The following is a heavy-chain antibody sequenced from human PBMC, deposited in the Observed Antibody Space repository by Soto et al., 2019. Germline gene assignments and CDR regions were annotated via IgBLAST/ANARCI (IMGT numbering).Heavy chain of an antibody. CDR2: LDYSGTT. D-gene: IGHD6-6*01. Sequence: QVQLQESGPGLVKPSETLSLICTVSGGSISSYYWNWIRQSPGKGLEWIASLDYSGTTNYNPSLKSRITTSVAPSKKQFSLKMRSVTAADTAVYYCARDSFPPYSSSSKGFDYWGQGSLVTVST. J-gene: IGHJ4*02. V-gene: IGHV4-59*01. CDR1: GGSISSYY. CDR3: ARDSFPPYSSSSKGFDY.